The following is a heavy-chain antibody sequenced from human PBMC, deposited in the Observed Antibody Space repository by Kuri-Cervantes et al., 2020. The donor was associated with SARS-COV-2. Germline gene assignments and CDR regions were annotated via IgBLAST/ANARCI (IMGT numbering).Heavy chain of an antibody. Sequence: SGPTLVKPTQTLTLTCTFSGFSLSTSGVGVGWIRQPPGKALEWLALIYWNDDKRYSPSLKSRLTITKDTSKNQVVLTMTNMDPVDTATYYCARGIAAAGTGYFDYWGQGTLVTVSS. D-gene: IGHD6-13*01. CDR1: GFSLSTSGVG. CDR3: ARGIAAAGTGYFDY. J-gene: IGHJ4*02. CDR2: IYWNDDK. V-gene: IGHV2-5*01.